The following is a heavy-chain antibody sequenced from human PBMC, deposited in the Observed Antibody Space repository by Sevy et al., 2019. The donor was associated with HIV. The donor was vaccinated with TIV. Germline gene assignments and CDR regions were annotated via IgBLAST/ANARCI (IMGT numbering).Heavy chain of an antibody. CDR2: IYRSGST. J-gene: IGHJ4*02. Sequence: SETLSLTCAVSGGSISSGGYSWSWIRQPPGKGLEWIGYIYRSGSTYYNPSLKSRVTISVDRSKNQFSLKLSSVTAADTAVYYCARGRYCSGGSCLYYFDYWGQGTLVTVSS. CDR3: ARGRYCSGGSCLYYFDY. CDR1: GGSISSGGYS. D-gene: IGHD2-15*01. V-gene: IGHV4-30-2*01.